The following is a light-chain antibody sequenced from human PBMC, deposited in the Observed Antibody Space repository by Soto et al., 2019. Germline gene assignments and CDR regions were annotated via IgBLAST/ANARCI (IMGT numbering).Light chain of an antibody. V-gene: IGKV3-20*01. CDR3: QQYGSSPPVT. J-gene: IGKJ5*01. CDR2: GAS. Sequence: EVVLTQSPATLSLSPGERATLSCRASQSVYSYLAWYQQKPGQAPRLLIYGASGRATGIPDRFSGSVSGTDFTLTISRLEPEDFAVYYCQQYGSSPPVTFGQGTRLEIK. CDR1: QSVYSY.